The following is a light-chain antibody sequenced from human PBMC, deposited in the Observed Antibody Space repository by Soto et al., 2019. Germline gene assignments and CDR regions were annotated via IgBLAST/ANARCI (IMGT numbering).Light chain of an antibody. CDR1: QSVSSY. Sequence: EIGLTHSPATLSLSPGERATLSCRASQSVSSYLAWYQQKPGQAPRLLIYDASNRATGIPARFSGSGSGTDFTLTISSLELEDFAVYYCQQRSNWPPYTFGQGTKLEIK. J-gene: IGKJ2*01. CDR3: QQRSNWPPYT. V-gene: IGKV3-11*01. CDR2: DAS.